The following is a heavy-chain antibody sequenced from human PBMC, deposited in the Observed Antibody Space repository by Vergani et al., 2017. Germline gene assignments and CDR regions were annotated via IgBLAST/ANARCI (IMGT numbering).Heavy chain of an antibody. CDR3: AKDNGCGGDCYFAAEFDY. CDR1: GFTFSSYG. D-gene: IGHD2-21*02. V-gene: IGHV3-30*18. CDR2: ISYDGSNK. Sequence: VQLVESGGGLVQPGGSLRLSCAASGFTFSSYGMHWVRQAPGKGLEWVAVISYDGSNKYYADSVKGRFTISRDNSKNTLYLQMNSLRAEDTAVYYCAKDNGCGGDCYFAAEFDYWGQGTLVTVSS. J-gene: IGHJ4*02.